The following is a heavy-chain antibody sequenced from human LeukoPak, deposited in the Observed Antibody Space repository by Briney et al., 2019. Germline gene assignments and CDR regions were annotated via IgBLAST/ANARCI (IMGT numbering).Heavy chain of an antibody. V-gene: IGHV3-9*01. J-gene: IGHJ6*02. Sequence: GGSLRLSCTASGFIFDDYAIHWVRHAPGKGLEWVSAISWNGGSIGYADSVKGRFTISRDNDKNSVYLQMNSLRTEDTALYYCAKDVDWFSYGMDVWGQGTTVTVSS. CDR3: AKDVDWFSYGMDV. CDR1: GFIFDDYA. CDR2: ISWNGGSI. D-gene: IGHD3-9*01.